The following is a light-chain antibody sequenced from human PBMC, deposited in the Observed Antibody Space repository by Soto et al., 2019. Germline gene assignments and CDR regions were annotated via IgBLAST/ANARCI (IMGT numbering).Light chain of an antibody. Sequence: EIVLTQSPGTLSLSPGERATLSCRASQSVSSSYLAWYQQKPGQAPRLLIYGASSRATGIPDRFSGSGSGTDFTLTISRLEXXXXXXXXXXXXXXSGYXFGQGTKLEIK. CDR2: GAS. CDR1: QSVSSSY. CDR3: XXXXXSGYX. J-gene: IGKJ2*01. V-gene: IGKV3-20*01.